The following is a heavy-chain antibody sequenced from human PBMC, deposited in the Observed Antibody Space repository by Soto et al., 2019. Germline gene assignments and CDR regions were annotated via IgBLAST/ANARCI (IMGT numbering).Heavy chain of an antibody. CDR3: ARWGTTGGLAV. Sequence: QVQLVESGGGVVQPGTSLRLSCVGSGFIFRSYVIHWVRQAPGKVLEWVALTSYDGSNTYYDDSVKGRFTISRDNSRNTVDLHMDSLRREDTALYYCARWGTTGGLAVWGQGTVVSVSS. D-gene: IGHD3-16*01. CDR2: TSYDGSNT. CDR1: GFIFRSYV. V-gene: IGHV3-30*19. J-gene: IGHJ4*02.